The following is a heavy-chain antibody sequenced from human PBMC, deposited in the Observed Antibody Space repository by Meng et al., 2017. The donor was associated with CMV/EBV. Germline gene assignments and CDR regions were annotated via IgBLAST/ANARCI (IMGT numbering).Heavy chain of an antibody. V-gene: IGHV4-31*03. CDR2: IYYSGST. D-gene: IGHD3-10*01. J-gene: IGHJ6*02. Sequence: SETLSLTCTVSGGSISSGGYYWSWIRQHPGKGLEWIGYIYYSGSTYYNPSLKSRVTISVDTSKNQFSLKLSSVTAADTAVYYCARLALLSETYYYGSGSYAPPGMDVWGQGTTVTVSS. CDR3: ARLALLSETYYYGSGSYAPPGMDV. CDR1: GGSISSGGYY.